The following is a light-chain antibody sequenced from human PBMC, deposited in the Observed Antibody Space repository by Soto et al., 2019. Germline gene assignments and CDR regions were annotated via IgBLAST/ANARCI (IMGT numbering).Light chain of an antibody. V-gene: IGKV1-5*03. CDR3: QHYNSYSEA. Sequence: DIQMTQSPSTLSGSVGDRVTITCRASQTISSWLAWYQQKPGKAPKLLIYKASTLKSVVPSRFSGSRSGTEFTLTISSLQPDDFATYYCQHYNSYSEAFGKGTKVELK. J-gene: IGKJ1*01. CDR2: KAS. CDR1: QTISSW.